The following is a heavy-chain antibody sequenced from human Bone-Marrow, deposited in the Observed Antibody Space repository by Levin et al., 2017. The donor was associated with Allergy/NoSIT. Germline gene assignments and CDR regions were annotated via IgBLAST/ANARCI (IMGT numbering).Heavy chain of an antibody. V-gene: IGHV3-9*01. Sequence: SLKISCAASGFNFDDYAMHWVRQAPGKGLEWVSGISWNSGNIGYADSVKGRFTISRDNAKKSLYLQMNSLRPEDTALYYCAKPGQLRPGTFDYWGQGTLVSVSS. J-gene: IGHJ4*02. CDR3: AKPGQLRPGTFDY. D-gene: IGHD6-13*01. CDR1: GFNFDDYA. CDR2: ISWNSGNI.